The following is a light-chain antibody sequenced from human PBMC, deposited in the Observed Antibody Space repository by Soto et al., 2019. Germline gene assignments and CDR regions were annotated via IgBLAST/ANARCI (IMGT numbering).Light chain of an antibody. Sequence: DIQMTQSPSSLSASVGDRLTITCRASQDIGKSLAWSQQRPGKVPKPMIYAASTLHSGVPSRFSGGVSGTHFTLTNSNLQPEDVATYYCQMYVTAPETFGKGTKVEIK. CDR1: QDIGKS. J-gene: IGKJ1*01. CDR3: QMYVTAPET. CDR2: AAS. V-gene: IGKV1-27*01.